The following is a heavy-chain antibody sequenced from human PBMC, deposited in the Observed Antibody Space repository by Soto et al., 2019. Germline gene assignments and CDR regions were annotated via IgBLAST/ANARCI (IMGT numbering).Heavy chain of an antibody. V-gene: IGHV3-48*02. D-gene: IGHD3-10*01. CDR3: ARVFSGSYIGYFDY. Sequence: GGSLRLSCAASGFTFSSYSMNWVRQAPGKGLEWVSYISSSSSTIYYADSVKGRFTISRDNAKNSLYLQMNSLRDEDTAVYYCARVFSGSYIGYFDYWGQGTLVTVSS. J-gene: IGHJ4*02. CDR1: GFTFSSYS. CDR2: ISSSSSTI.